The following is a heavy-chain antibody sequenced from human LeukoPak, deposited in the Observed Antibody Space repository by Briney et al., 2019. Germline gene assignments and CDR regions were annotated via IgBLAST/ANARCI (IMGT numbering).Heavy chain of an antibody. Sequence: SETLSLTCAVYGGSFSGYYWNWIRQPPGRGLEWIGEINHSGSTNYNPSLKSRVTISVDTSKNQFSLKLSSVTAADTAVYYCARGLEYCSGGSCYSGVGMDVWGQGTTVTVSS. CDR3: ARGLEYCSGGSCYSGVGMDV. J-gene: IGHJ6*02. CDR2: INHSGST. CDR1: GGSFSGYY. V-gene: IGHV4-34*01. D-gene: IGHD2-15*01.